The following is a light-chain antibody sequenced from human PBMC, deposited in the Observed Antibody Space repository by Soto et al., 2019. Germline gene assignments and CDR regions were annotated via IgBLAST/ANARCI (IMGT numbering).Light chain of an antibody. CDR1: QSISSN. J-gene: IGKJ4*01. CDR2: GAS. Sequence: EIVMTQSPATLSVSPGERATLSCRASQSISSNLPWYQQKPGQAPRLLVYGASTRATGIPARFSGSGSGTQFTLTISSLQSEDFAVYYCQQHNNWPLTFGGGTKVDI. CDR3: QQHNNWPLT. V-gene: IGKV3-15*01.